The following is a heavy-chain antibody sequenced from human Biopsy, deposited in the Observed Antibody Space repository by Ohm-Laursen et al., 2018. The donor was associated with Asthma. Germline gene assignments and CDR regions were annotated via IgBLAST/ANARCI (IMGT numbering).Heavy chain of an antibody. CDR1: GFRFPIYG. CDR2: ISFDGTNR. V-gene: IGHV3-30*18. J-gene: IGHJ4*02. D-gene: IGHD1-26*01. Sequence: SLRLSCAASGFRFPIYGMHWVRQAPGKGLDWVAVISFDGTNRNYTDSVKGRFTTSRDNSRNTLHLEMNSLRAEDTAVYFCAKEVFPGWELRRGPDSWGQGTLVTVSS. CDR3: AKEVFPGWELRRGPDS.